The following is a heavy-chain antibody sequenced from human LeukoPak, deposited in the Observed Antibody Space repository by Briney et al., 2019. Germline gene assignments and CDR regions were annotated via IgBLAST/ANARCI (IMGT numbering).Heavy chain of an antibody. CDR3: AREDGSGAFDP. CDR2: ISSDGSST. CDR1: GFTFSSYW. J-gene: IGHJ5*02. Sequence: PGGSLRLSCAASGFTFSSYWMHWMLWVRQAPGKGLLWVSRISSDGSSTSYADSVKGRFTISRDNAKNTLYLQMNSLRADDTAVYYCAREDGSGAFDPWGQGTLVTVSS. V-gene: IGHV3-74*01. D-gene: IGHD3-10*01.